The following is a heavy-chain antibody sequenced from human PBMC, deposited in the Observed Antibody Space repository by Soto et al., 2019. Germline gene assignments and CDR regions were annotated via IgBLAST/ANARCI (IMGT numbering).Heavy chain of an antibody. D-gene: IGHD6-13*01. CDR3: AKDEYWKSWDDAFDI. Sequence: GGSLRLSCAASGFTFSSYGMHWVRQAPGKGLEWVAVISYDGSNKYYADSVKGRFTISRDNSKNTLYLQMNSLRAEDTAVYYCAKDEYWKSWDDAFDIWGQGTMVTVSS. CDR2: ISYDGSNK. V-gene: IGHV3-30*18. J-gene: IGHJ3*02. CDR1: GFTFSSYG.